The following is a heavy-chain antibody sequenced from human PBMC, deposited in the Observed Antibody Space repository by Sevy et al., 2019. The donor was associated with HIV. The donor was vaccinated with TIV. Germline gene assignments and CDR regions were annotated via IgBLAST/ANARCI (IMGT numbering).Heavy chain of an antibody. J-gene: IGHJ4*02. D-gene: IGHD1-26*01. CDR3: ARGPPDGSYDYFDY. CDR1: AFTFSSYN. V-gene: IGHV3-21*06. CDR2: ISGSSNYI. Sequence: GSLRLSCAASAFTFSSYNMNWVRQAPGKGLEWVSCISGSSNYIYYAESLKGRFIISRDNAKNTLYLQMNSLRADDTAVYYCARGPPDGSYDYFDYWGQGTLVTVSS.